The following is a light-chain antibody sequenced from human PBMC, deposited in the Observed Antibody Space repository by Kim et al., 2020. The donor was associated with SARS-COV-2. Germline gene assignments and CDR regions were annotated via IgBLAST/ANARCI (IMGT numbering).Light chain of an antibody. J-gene: IGLJ3*02. CDR3: SSYTSSSTRV. CDR2: DVS. CDR1: SSDVGGYNY. Sequence: GQSITISCTGPSSDVGGYNYVSWYQQHPGKAPKLMIYDVSNRPSGVSNRFSGSKSGNTASLTISGLQAEDEADYYCSSYTSSSTRVFGGGTKLTVL. V-gene: IGLV2-14*03.